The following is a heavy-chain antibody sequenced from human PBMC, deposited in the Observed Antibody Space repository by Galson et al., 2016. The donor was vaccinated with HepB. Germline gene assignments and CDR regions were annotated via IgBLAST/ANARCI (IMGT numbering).Heavy chain of an antibody. CDR1: GLSFSTYN. J-gene: IGHJ4*01. V-gene: IGHV3-48*01. CDR2: ISRSSGTI. CDR3: ARDGTWNWVFDC. D-gene: IGHD1-7*01. Sequence: LRLSCAASGLSFSTYNMDWVRQAPGKGLEWVSYISRSSGTIHYADSVKGRFTISRDNAKNSLYLQMDSLRAEDTAVYYCARDGTWNWVFDCWGQGTLVTVSS.